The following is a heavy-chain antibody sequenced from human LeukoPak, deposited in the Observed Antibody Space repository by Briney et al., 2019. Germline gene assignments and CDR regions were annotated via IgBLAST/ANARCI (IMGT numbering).Heavy chain of an antibody. CDR2: ISAYNGNT. CDR3: ARDLNTDIVVVPAAPIGGDY. Sequence: ASVKVSCKASGCTFTSYGISWVRQAPGQGLEWMGWISAYNGNTNYAQKLQGRVTMTTDTSTSTAYMELRSLRSDDTAVYYCARDLNTDIVVVPAAPIGGDYWGQGTLVTVSS. V-gene: IGHV1-18*01. J-gene: IGHJ4*02. CDR1: GCTFTSYG. D-gene: IGHD2-2*01.